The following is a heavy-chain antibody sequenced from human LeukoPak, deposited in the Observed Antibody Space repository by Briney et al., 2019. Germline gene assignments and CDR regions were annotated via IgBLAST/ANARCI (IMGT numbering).Heavy chain of an antibody. CDR1: GFTFSSYS. CDR2: ISSSSSYI. J-gene: IGHJ4*02. V-gene: IGHV3-21*01. CDR3: ASGGITVTGFEY. Sequence: GGSLRLSCAASGFTFSSYSMNWVRQAPGKGLEWVSSISSSSSYIYYADSVKGRFTISRDNAKNSLYLQMNSLRAEDTAVYYCASGGITVTGFEYWGQGTLVTVSS. D-gene: IGHD4-17*01.